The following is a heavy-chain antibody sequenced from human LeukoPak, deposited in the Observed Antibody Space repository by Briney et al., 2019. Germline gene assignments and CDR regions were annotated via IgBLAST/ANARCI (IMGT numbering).Heavy chain of an antibody. V-gene: IGHV3-21*01. D-gene: IGHD2-8*01. CDR3: ARALLYGHFDP. Sequence: RGSLRLSCAASGFTFTTDTMNAVRQAPGKGLGWGSSISSSNNYIYYADTAKGRFTITREKAKTSLYLQMNSMRAEDTAVYYCARALLYGHFDPWGQGTLVTVSS. CDR2: ISSSNNYI. J-gene: IGHJ5*02. CDR1: GFTFTTDT.